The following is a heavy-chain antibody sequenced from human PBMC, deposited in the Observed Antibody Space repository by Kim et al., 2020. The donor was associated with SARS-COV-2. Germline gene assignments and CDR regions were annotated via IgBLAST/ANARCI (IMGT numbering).Heavy chain of an antibody. CDR1: EYTFTDYY. D-gene: IGHD2-8*01. Sequence: ASVKVSCRASEYTFTDYYIHWVRQAPGQGLEWIGWINPNSGGTNYAQKFQGRVTMTRATSISTAYMEVSRLRSDDTAVYYCARALYCTDVCYSNWGQGTLVTVSS. J-gene: IGHJ4*02. V-gene: IGHV1-2*02. CDR2: INPNSGGT. CDR3: ARALYCTDVCYSN.